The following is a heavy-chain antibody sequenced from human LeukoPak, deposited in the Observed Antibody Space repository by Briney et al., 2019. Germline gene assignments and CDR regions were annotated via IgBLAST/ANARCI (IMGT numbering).Heavy chain of an antibody. D-gene: IGHD3-9*01. J-gene: IGHJ4*02. Sequence: SQTLSLTCAISGDSVSSNSAAWNWIRQPPSRGLEWLGRTYYRSKWYNDYAVSVKSRITINPDTSKNQFSLQLNSVTPEDTAVYYCARVHYDILTGYRRLNFDYWGQGTLVTVSS. V-gene: IGHV6-1*01. CDR1: GDSVSSNSAA. CDR3: ARVHYDILTGYRRLNFDY. CDR2: TYYRSKWYN.